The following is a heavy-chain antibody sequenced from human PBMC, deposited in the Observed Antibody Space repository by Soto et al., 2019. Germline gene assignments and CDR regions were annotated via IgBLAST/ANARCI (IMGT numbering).Heavy chain of an antibody. CDR1: GYTFTSTW. CDR2: INPYGGAA. CDR3: ARDQSFDRSYYYGIDF. Sequence: ASVKVSCKASGYTFTSTWMHWVRQAPGQGLEWMGIINPYGGAATYAEKFQGRVNMTRDTSTATDYMELRNLRSDDTAVYYCARDQSFDRSYYYGIDFWGQGTTVTVSS. V-gene: IGHV1-46*01. J-gene: IGHJ6*02. D-gene: IGHD3-22*01.